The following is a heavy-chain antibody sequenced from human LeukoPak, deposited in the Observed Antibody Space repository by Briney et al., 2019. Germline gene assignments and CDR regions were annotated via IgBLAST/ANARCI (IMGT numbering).Heavy chain of an antibody. D-gene: IGHD3-9*01. CDR1: GFTVSSNY. CDR2: IYSGGNT. J-gene: IGHJ5*02. Sequence: GGSLRPSCAASGFTVSSNYMSWVRQAAGKVLEWVSAIYSGGNTYYADSVKGRFTISRNNSKNTLYLQMKSLRAEDTAVYYCARETYYDILTGSNWFDPWGQGTLVTVSS. V-gene: IGHV3-53*01. CDR3: ARETYYDILTGSNWFDP.